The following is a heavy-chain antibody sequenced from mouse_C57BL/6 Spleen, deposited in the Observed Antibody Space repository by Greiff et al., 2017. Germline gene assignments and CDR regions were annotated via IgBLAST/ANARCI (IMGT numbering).Heavy chain of an antibody. CDR1: GYTFTSYT. CDR2: INPSSGYT. J-gene: IGHJ2*01. Sequence: VQLQQSGAELARPGASVKLSCKASGYTFTSYTMHWVKQRPGQGLEWIGYINPSSGYTKYNQKFKDKATLTADTSSSTAYMQLSSLTSEDSAVYYCARGKEKGFDYWGQGTTLTVSS. CDR3: ARGKEKGFDY. V-gene: IGHV1-4*01.